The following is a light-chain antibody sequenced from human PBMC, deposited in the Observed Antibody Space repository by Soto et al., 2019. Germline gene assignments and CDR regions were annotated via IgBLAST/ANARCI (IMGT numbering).Light chain of an antibody. V-gene: IGKV3-20*01. J-gene: IGKJ3*01. CDR1: QSVSNNL. CDR3: KQYGSSPLFS. Sequence: EIVLTQSPGNLSLSPGERATLSCRASQSVSNNLLAWFQQKPGQAPRLLIYGASSRATGIPDRFSGSGSGTDFTLTISRLESEDFAVYYCKQYGSSPLFSFGPGTKVDVK. CDR2: GAS.